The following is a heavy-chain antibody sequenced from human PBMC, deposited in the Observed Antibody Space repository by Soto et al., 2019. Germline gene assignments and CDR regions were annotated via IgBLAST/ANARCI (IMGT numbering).Heavy chain of an antibody. CDR2: IIPILGIA. CDR1: GGTFSSYT. V-gene: IGHV1-69*02. CDR3: ARGIVVVPAYGMDV. D-gene: IGHD2-2*01. J-gene: IGHJ6*02. Sequence: QVQLVQSGAEVKKPGSSVKVSCKASGGTFSSYTISWVRQAPGQGLEWMGRIIPILGIANYAQKFQGRVTITADKSTSTAYMELSSLRSEDTAVYYCARGIVVVPAYGMDVWGQGTTVTVSS.